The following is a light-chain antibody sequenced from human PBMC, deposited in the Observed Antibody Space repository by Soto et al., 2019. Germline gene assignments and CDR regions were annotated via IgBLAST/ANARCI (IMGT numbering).Light chain of an antibody. J-gene: IGKJ1*01. CDR1: QSVSSSY. CDR3: HQRQSWPRT. Sequence: EIVLTQSPGTLSLSPGERATHSCRASQSVSSSYLAWYQQKPGQAPRLLIYGASSRATGIPDRFSGSGSGTDFTLTISRLEPEDFAVYYCHQRQSWPRTFGQGTKVDIK. CDR2: GAS. V-gene: IGKV3-20*01.